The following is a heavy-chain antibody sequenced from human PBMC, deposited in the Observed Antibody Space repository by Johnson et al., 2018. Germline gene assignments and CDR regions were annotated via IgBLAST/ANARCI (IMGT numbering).Heavy chain of an antibody. Sequence: QVQLQESGPGLVKPSQTLSLTCTVSGGSISSGSYYWSWIRQPAGKGLEWIGRIYPSGSTNYNPSLKSRVTISVDTSKNQFSLKLSSVTAADTAVYYCARDPMVRGVIGAFDIWGQGTMVTVSS. CDR3: ARDPMVRGVIGAFDI. V-gene: IGHV4-61*02. J-gene: IGHJ3*02. CDR1: GGSISSGSYY. CDR2: IYPSGST. D-gene: IGHD3-10*01.